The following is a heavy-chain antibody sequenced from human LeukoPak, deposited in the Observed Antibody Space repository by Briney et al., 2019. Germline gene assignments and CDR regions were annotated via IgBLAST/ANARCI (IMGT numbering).Heavy chain of an antibody. Sequence: PSETLSLTCTVSGGSISSSSYYWGWIRQPPGKGLEWIGSIYYTGSTYYNSSLKSRVTIPVDTSKNQLSLKLSSVTAADTAVYYCVRLGYNWNDVYGGQGTLVTVCS. D-gene: IGHD1-20*01. V-gene: IGHV4-39*01. J-gene: IGHJ4*02. CDR3: VRLGYNWNDVY. CDR2: IYYTGST. CDR1: GGSISSSSYY.